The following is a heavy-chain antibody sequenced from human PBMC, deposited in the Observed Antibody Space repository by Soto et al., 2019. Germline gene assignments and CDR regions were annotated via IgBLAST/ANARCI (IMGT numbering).Heavy chain of an antibody. V-gene: IGHV1-69*06. CDR2: IIPIFGTA. J-gene: IGHJ6*02. D-gene: IGHD1-26*01. Sequence: QVQLVQSGAEVKKPGSSVKVSCKASGSTFSSYAISWVRQAPGQGLAWRGGIIPIFGTANYAQKFQGRVTLTADKPASTAYRGLGSLRAKETGVYQCERGWGVEATIGILPSYGMDVWGQGTPVTVSS. CDR3: ERGWGVEATIGILPSYGMDV. CDR1: GSTFSSYA.